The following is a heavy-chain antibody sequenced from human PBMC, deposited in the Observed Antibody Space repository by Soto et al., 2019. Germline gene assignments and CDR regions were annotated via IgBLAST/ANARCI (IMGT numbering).Heavy chain of an antibody. CDR2: ISGSGGST. Sequence: EVQLLESGAGLVQPGGSLRLSSAASGFTFSSYAMSWVRKAPGKGLEWVSAISGSGGSTYYADSVKGRFTISRDNSKNTLYLQMNSLRAEDTAVYYCANNGDYAPFDYWGQGTLVTVSS. D-gene: IGHD4-17*01. J-gene: IGHJ4*02. V-gene: IGHV3-23*01. CDR1: GFTFSSYA. CDR3: ANNGDYAPFDY.